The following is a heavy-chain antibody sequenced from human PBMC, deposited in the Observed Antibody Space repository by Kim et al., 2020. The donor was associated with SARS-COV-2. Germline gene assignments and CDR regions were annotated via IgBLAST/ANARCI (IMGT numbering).Heavy chain of an antibody. J-gene: IGHJ4*02. CDR1: GFTFNTYS. CDR2: ISSDGNAD. D-gene: IGHD3-3*01. Sequence: GGSLRLSCAASGFTFNTYSMHWVRQAPGKGLEWVAIISSDGNADYYTDSVKGRFTISRDNSKNTLYLQMNSLRADDTAVYYCARDRGAILGFGYWGQGTLVTVSS. V-gene: IGHV3-30-3*01. CDR3: ARDRGAILGFGY.